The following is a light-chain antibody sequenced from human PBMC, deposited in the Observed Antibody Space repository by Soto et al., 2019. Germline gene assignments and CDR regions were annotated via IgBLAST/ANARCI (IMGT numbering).Light chain of an antibody. J-gene: IGLJ1*01. CDR2: GNS. CDR3: QSYDSTLSARYV. Sequence: QSVLTQPPSVSGAPGQRVTISCTGSSSNIGANYDVHWYQQRPGTAPKLLIFGNSNRPSGVPDRFSGSKSGTSASLAITGLQAEEEGDDYCQSYDSTLSARYVFGTGTKLTVL. CDR1: SSNIGANYD. V-gene: IGLV1-40*01.